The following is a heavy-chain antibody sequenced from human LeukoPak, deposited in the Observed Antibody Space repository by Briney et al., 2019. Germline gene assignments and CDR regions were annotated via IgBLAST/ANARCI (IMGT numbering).Heavy chain of an antibody. D-gene: IGHD3-3*01. J-gene: IGHJ6*02. Sequence: KAGVALRPSCAASGFTFSNYAMHWVRQAPGEGLEYVSAISSNGGSTYYADSVKGRFTISRDNSKNTLFLQMGSLRVEDMAVYYCARGLRAYYYYGMDVWGQGTTVTVSS. V-gene: IGHV3-64*02. CDR1: GFTFSNYA. CDR2: ISSNGGST. CDR3: ARGLRAYYYYGMDV.